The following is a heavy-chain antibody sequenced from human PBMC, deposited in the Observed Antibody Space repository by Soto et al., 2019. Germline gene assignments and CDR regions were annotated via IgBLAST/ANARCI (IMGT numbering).Heavy chain of an antibody. D-gene: IGHD2-2*01. Sequence: QVQLVQSGAEVKKPGSSVKVSCKASGGTFSSYAISWVRQAPGQGLEWMGGIIPIFGTANYAQKFQGRVTXTAXXSXRTAYMELSSLRSEDTAVYYCARHVPAAGYSYGMDVWGQGTTVTVSS. CDR1: GGTFSSYA. CDR3: ARHVPAAGYSYGMDV. V-gene: IGHV1-69*12. CDR2: IIPIFGTA. J-gene: IGHJ6*02.